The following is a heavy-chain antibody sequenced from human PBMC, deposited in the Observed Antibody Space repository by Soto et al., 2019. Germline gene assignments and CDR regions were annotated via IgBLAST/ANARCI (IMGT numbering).Heavy chain of an antibody. CDR3: ARHLSLSYRSSWYDY. V-gene: IGHV1-18*04. J-gene: IGHJ4*02. D-gene: IGHD6-13*01. CDR2: ISAYNGNT. CDR1: GYTFTSYG. Sequence: GASVKVSCKAAGYTFTSYGISWVRQAPGQGLEWMGWISAYNGNTNYAQKLQGRVTMTTDTSTSTAYMELRSLRSDDTAVYYCARHLSLSYRSSWYDYWGQGTLVTVYS.